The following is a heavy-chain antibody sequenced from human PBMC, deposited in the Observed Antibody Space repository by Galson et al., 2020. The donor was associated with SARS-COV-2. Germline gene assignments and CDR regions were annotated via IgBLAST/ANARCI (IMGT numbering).Heavy chain of an antibody. Sequence: GESLKISCAASGFTFSSYGMHWVRQAPGKGLEWVAVIWYEGSNKYYADSVKGRFTISRDNSKNTLYLQMNSLRAEDTAVYYCASGVAPGGAYYYYGMDVWGQGTTVTVSS. CDR1: GFTFSSYG. J-gene: IGHJ6*02. CDR3: ASGVAPGGAYYYYGMDV. V-gene: IGHV3-33*01. CDR2: IWYEGSNK. D-gene: IGHD3-16*01.